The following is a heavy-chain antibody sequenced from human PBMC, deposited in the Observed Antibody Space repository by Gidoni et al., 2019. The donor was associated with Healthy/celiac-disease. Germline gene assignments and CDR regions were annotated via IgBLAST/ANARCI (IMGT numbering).Heavy chain of an antibody. J-gene: IGHJ4*02. D-gene: IGHD6-19*01. V-gene: IGHV4-34*01. CDR2: INHSGST. CDR1: GGSCSGYY. Sequence: QVQLQQWGAGLLKPSETLSLTCAVYGGSCSGYYWSWIRQPPGKGLEWIGEINHSGSTNYNPSLKSRVTISVDTSKNQFSLKLSSVTAADTAVYYCASGLRLYSSGSVFDYWGQGTLVTVSS. CDR3: ASGLRLYSSGSVFDY.